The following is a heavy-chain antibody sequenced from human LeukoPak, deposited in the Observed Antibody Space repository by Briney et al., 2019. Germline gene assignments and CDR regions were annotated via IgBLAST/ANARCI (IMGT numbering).Heavy chain of an antibody. CDR2: INWNGGST. D-gene: IGHD1-26*01. Sequence: GGSLRLSCAASGFTFDDYGMSWVRQAPGKGLEWVSGINWNGGSTGYADSVKGRFTISRDNAKNSLYLQMNSLRAEDTAVYYCARRGIVGAFGGYYFDYWGQGTLVTVSS. V-gene: IGHV3-20*04. J-gene: IGHJ4*02. CDR3: ARRGIVGAFGGYYFDY. CDR1: GFTFDDYG.